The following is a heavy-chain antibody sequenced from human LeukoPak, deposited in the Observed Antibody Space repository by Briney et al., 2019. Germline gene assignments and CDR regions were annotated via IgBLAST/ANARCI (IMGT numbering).Heavy chain of an antibody. J-gene: IGHJ4*02. V-gene: IGHV3-30*18. D-gene: IGHD4-17*01. CDR3: AKEGRYGDYVNN. CDR1: GFTFSSYG. Sequence: GGSLRLTCAASGFTFSSYGMHWVRQAPGKGLEWVAVISDDGSNKYFADSVKGRFTISRDNSKNTLYLQMNSLRAEDTAVYYCAKEGRYGDYVNNWGQGTLVTVSS. CDR2: ISDDGSNK.